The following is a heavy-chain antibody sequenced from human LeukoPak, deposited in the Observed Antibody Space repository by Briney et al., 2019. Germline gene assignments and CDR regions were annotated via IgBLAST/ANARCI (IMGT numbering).Heavy chain of an antibody. Sequence: PSETLSLTCAVYGGSFSVYYWSWIRQPPGKGLEWIGEINHSGSTNYNPSLKSRVTISVDTSKNQFSLKLSSVTAADTAVYYCAREGRGVSVGMDVWGQGTTVTVSS. CDR3: AREGRGVSVGMDV. V-gene: IGHV4-34*01. CDR2: INHSGST. D-gene: IGHD2-8*01. J-gene: IGHJ6*02. CDR1: GGSFSVYY.